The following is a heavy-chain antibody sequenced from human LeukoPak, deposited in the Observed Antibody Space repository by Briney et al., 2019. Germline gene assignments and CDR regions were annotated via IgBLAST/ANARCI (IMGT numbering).Heavy chain of an antibody. D-gene: IGHD5-18*01. Sequence: GGSLRLSCAASGFTFSSYWMSWVRQAPGKGPEWVASIKQDGSEKYCADSVKGRFTISRDNAKNSLYLQMNSLKAEDTAVYYCAKGGYSYGIHFDYWGQGTLVTVSS. J-gene: IGHJ4*02. CDR3: AKGGYSYGIHFDY. CDR1: GFTFSSYW. V-gene: IGHV3-7*01. CDR2: IKQDGSEK.